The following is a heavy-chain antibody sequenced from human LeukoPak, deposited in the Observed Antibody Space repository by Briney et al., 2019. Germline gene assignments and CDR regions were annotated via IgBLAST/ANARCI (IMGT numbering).Heavy chain of an antibody. Sequence: ASVKVSCKASGYTFTSYGISWVRQAPGQGLEWMGWISAYNGNTNYAQKLQGRVTMTTDTSTSTAYMGLRSLRSDDTAVYYCASHYGSGSPDAFDIWGQGTMVTVSS. V-gene: IGHV1-18*01. CDR3: ASHYGSGSPDAFDI. CDR1: GYTFTSYG. J-gene: IGHJ3*02. CDR2: ISAYNGNT. D-gene: IGHD3-10*01.